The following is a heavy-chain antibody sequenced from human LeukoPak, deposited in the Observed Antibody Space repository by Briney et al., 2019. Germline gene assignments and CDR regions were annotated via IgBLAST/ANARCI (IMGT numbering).Heavy chain of an antibody. CDR3: ARELVVTHGVRALDI. J-gene: IGHJ3*02. V-gene: IGHV3-64*02. CDR1: EFTFSTYA. Sequence: GGSLRLSFAASEFTFSTYAMHWVRQAPGKGLEYVSAISGRGDTTYYVDSVKGRFTISRDNSKNTMYLQMGSLGAEDMAVYYCARELVVTHGVRALDIWGQGTMVTVSS. D-gene: IGHD2-21*02. CDR2: ISGRGDTT.